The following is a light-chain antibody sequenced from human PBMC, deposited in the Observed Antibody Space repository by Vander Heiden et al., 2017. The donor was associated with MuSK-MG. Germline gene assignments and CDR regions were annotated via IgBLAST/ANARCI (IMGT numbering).Light chain of an antibody. V-gene: IGKV2-30*02. CDR1: QSLVHNDGNTF. CDR3: RQCAHWPYT. CDR2: KVS. Sequence: DVLMTQSPLSLPVTLGQSASISCNSNQSLVHNDGNTFLNWFHQRPGQSPRRLIFKVSNRVSGVPDRFSDSGSGTDFTLSISRVEAEDVGVFYCRQCAHWPYTFGQGTRLGI. J-gene: IGKJ2*01.